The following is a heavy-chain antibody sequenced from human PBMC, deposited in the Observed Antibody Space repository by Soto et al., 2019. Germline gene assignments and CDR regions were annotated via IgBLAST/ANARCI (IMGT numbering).Heavy chain of an antibody. CDR1: GFTFNSYS. V-gene: IGHV3-21*01. CDR3: VRAGGYSRTTPIPRAYDMDV. CDR2: ISSFSTYM. Sequence: EVQLVESGGGLVKPGGSLRLSCAVSGFTFNSYSMNWVRQAPGKGLEWVSSISSFSTYMYYTDSVKGRFTISRDNARNPLYLQINRLRAGDTAVYFCVRAGGYSRTTPIPRAYDMDVWGQGTTVTVSS. J-gene: IGHJ6*02. D-gene: IGHD6-13*01.